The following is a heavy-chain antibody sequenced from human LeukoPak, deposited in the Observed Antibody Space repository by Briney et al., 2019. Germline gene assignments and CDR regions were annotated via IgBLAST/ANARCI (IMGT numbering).Heavy chain of an antibody. J-gene: IGHJ4*02. CDR1: GGSISSYY. CDR2: IYYSGST. D-gene: IGHD1-26*01. CDR3: ARTGYLGIDY. Sequence: PSETLSLTCTVSGGSISSYYRSWIRQPPGKGLEWIGYIYYSGSTNYNPSLKSRVTISVDTSKNQFSLKLSSVTAADTAVYYCARTGYLGIDYWGQGTLVTVSS. V-gene: IGHV4-59*01.